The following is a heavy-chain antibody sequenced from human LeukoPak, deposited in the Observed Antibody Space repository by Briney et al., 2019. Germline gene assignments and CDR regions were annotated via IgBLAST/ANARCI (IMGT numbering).Heavy chain of an antibody. Sequence: RGSLRLSCAASGFTFSSYAMSWVRQAPGKGLEWVSAISGSGGSTYYADSVKGRFTISRDNSKNTLYLQMNSLRADDSAIYYCAKDHSADGWPTFEYWGRGTLVTVSS. CDR2: ISGSGGST. J-gene: IGHJ4*02. D-gene: IGHD5-24*01. CDR1: GFTFSSYA. V-gene: IGHV3-23*01. CDR3: AKDHSADGWPTFEY.